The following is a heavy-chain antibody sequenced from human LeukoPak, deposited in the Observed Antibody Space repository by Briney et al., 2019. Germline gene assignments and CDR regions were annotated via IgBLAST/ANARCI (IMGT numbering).Heavy chain of an antibody. V-gene: IGHV3-7*01. J-gene: IGHJ4*02. CDR3: ASGITMVRAAGY. CDR2: IKQDGSEK. D-gene: IGHD3-10*01. Sequence: GGSLKLSCAASGFTFSSYWMSWVRQAPGKGLEWVANIKQDGSEKYYVDSVKGRFTISRDNAKNSLYLQMNSLRAEDTAVYYCASGITMVRAAGYWGQGTLVTVSS. CDR1: GFTFSSYW.